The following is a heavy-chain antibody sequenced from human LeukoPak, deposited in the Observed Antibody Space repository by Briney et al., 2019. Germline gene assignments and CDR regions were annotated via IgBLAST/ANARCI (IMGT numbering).Heavy chain of an antibody. CDR3: ARRSDWYAFDI. V-gene: IGHV4-34*01. CDR2: INHSGST. CDR1: GGSFSGYY. J-gene: IGHJ3*02. Sequence: SETLSLTCAVYGGSFSGYYWSWIRQPPGKGLEWIGEINHSGSTNYNPSLKSRVTISVDTSKNQFSLKLSSVTAADTAVYYCARRSDWYAFDIWGQGTMVTVSS. D-gene: IGHD3-9*01.